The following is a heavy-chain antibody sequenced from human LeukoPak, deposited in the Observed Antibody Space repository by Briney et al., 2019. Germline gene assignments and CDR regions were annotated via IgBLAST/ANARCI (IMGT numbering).Heavy chain of an antibody. CDR2: ISGSGDIT. CDR1: GFTFSSYA. V-gene: IGHV3-23*01. J-gene: IGHJ4*02. D-gene: IGHD3-22*01. Sequence: GGSLRLSCAASGFTFSSYAMSWVRQAPGKGLEWVSGISGSGDITYYADSGKGRFTISRDNSKNTLYVQVNSLGTEDTAAYYCAKGSYYDSSGSFYFDYWGQGTLVTVSS. CDR3: AKGSYYDSSGSFYFDY.